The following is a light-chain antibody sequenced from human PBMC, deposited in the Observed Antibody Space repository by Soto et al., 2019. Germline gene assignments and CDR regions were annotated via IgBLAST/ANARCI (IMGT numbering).Light chain of an antibody. Sequence: QAVVTQPPSVSGAPGQRVTISCTGNSSNLGAGYDVHWYQQLPGTAPKVVIYGNRNRPSGVPERFSGSKSGTSASLAITGRQAEDEADYYCQAYDYSLTASVFGGGTKVTVL. CDR1: SSNLGAGYD. V-gene: IGLV1-40*01. J-gene: IGLJ3*02. CDR3: QAYDYSLTASV. CDR2: GNR.